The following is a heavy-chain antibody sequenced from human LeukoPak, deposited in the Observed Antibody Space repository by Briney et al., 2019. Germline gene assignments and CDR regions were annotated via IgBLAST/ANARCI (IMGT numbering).Heavy chain of an antibody. D-gene: IGHD2-2*01. CDR1: GGSISSYY. V-gene: IGHV4-59*12. CDR2: IYYSGST. J-gene: IGHJ4*02. CDR3: ARGSYCSSTSCYDY. Sequence: SETLSLTCTVSGGSISSYYWSWIRQPPGKGLEWIGYIYYSGSTNYNPSLKSRVTISVDTSKNQFSLKLSSVTAADTAVYYCARGSYCSSTSCYDYWGQGTLVTVSS.